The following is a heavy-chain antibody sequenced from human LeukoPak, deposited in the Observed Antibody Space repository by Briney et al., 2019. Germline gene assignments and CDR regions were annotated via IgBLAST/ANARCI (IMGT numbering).Heavy chain of an antibody. V-gene: IGHV4-30-4*08. J-gene: IGHJ4*02. D-gene: IGHD3-3*01. Sequence: PSETLSLTCAVYGGSFSGYYWSWIRQPPGKGLEWIGYIYYSGSTYYNPSLKSRVTISVDTSKNQFSLKLSSVTAADTAVYYCATRFWSGYYVDYWGQGTLVTVSS. CDR2: IYYSGST. CDR1: GGSFSGYY. CDR3: ATRFWSGYYVDY.